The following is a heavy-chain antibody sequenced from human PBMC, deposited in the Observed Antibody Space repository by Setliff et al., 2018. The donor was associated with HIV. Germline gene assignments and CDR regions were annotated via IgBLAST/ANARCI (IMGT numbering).Heavy chain of an antibody. J-gene: IGHJ6*02. CDR1: GFTFSDYY. Sequence: GGSLRLSCAASGFTFSDYYMTWIRQAPGKGPEWVSAISARSDYTYAADSMKGRFTISRDNSKNTLYLQMNSLRAEDTAVYYCARAAAAAGHYGMDVWGQGTTVTVSS. CDR3: ARAAAAAGHYGMDV. D-gene: IGHD6-13*01. CDR2: ISARSDYT. V-gene: IGHV3-11*05.